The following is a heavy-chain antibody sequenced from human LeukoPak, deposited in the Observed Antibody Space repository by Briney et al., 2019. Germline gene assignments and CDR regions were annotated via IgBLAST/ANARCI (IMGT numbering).Heavy chain of an antibody. CDR2: INHSGST. CDR3: ARGVWTPPSLSPYYGSGSYYRGTYFDY. Sequence: PSETLSLTCAVYGGSFSGYYWSWIRQPPGKGLEWIGEINHSGSTNYNPSPKSRVTISVDTSKNQFSLKLSSVTAADTAVYYCARGVWTPPSLSPYYGSGSYYRGTYFDYWGQGTLVTVSS. J-gene: IGHJ4*02. D-gene: IGHD3-10*01. CDR1: GGSFSGYY. V-gene: IGHV4-34*01.